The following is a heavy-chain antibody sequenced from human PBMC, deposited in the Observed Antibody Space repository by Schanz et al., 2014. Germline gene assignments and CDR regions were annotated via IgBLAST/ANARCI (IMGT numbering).Heavy chain of an antibody. Sequence: QVQLVESGGSVVQPGRSLRLSCAGSGFSFSGYGMHWVRQAPGRGLEWVAVISYHGSEKYYADSVKGRFTISRDNSKNTLYLQMNSLRTEDTAVYFCAKSYDTSGYSGFDYWGQGTLVTVSS. D-gene: IGHD3-22*01. V-gene: IGHV3-30*18. J-gene: IGHJ4*02. CDR3: AKSYDTSGYSGFDY. CDR2: ISYHGSEK. CDR1: GFSFSGYG.